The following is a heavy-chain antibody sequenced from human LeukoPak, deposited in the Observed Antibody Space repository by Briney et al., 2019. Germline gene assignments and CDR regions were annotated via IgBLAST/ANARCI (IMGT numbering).Heavy chain of an antibody. Sequence: PSETLSLTCTVSGGSISSSSYYWDWIRQPPGKGLEWIGSIYYTGSTYYNPSLKSRVTISVDTSKNQFSLKLSSVTAADTAVCYCARRTILTGSDYWGQGTLVTVSS. CDR3: ARRTILTGSDY. CDR1: GGSISSSSYY. CDR2: IYYTGST. J-gene: IGHJ4*02. D-gene: IGHD3-9*01. V-gene: IGHV4-39*01.